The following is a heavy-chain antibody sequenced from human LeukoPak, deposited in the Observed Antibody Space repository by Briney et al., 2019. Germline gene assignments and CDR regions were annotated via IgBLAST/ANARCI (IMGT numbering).Heavy chain of an antibody. V-gene: IGHV3-21*01. CDR2: ICTSRSYI. CDR1: GFTFSRYI. Sequence: GGGLRLSCAASGFTFSRYIMHWVRQAPGRGLEWVSSICTSRSYIYYADSLKGRFTISRDNAKNSLFLQMNSLKAEDTAVYYCARSGVVTVIRDNCFDPWGQGTLVTVSS. D-gene: IGHD4-23*01. CDR3: ARSGVVTVIRDNCFDP. J-gene: IGHJ5*02.